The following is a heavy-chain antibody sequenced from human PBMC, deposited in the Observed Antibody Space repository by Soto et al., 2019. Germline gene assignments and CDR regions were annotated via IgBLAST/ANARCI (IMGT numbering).Heavy chain of an antibody. D-gene: IGHD2-21*02. CDR3: ARDVYGAYCGGDCYYYYGMDV. J-gene: IGHJ6*02. V-gene: IGHV3-33*01. CDR2: IWYDGSNK. CDR1: GFTFSSYG. Sequence: GGSLRLSCAASGFTFSSYGMHWVRQAPGKGLEWVAVIWYDGSNKYYADSVKGRFTISRDNSKNTLYLQMNSLRAEDTAVYYCARDVYGAYCGGDCYYYYGMDVWGQGTTVTVSS.